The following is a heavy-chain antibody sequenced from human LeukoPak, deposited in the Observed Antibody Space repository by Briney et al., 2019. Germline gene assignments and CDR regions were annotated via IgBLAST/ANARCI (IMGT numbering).Heavy chain of an antibody. J-gene: IGHJ4*02. V-gene: IGHV4-61*02. Sequence: SETLSLTCTVSGGSIRSDSYQWSWIRQSAGKGLEWIGRYYRSGSTNFSPSLKSRVTLAVDTSKNQFSLRLSSVTAADTAVYYCARHEAGTTDYWGQGTLVTVSS. CDR1: GGSIRSDSYQ. CDR3: ARHEAGTTDY. CDR2: YYRSGST. D-gene: IGHD1-1*01.